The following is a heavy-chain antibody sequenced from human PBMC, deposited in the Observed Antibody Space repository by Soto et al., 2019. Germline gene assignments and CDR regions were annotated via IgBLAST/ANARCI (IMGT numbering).Heavy chain of an antibody. CDR3: AGRRFGYYDILTGYHPYDY. D-gene: IGHD3-9*01. CDR2: IYYSGST. CDR1: SGSISSTIYS. Sequence: SETLSLTCTVSSGSISSTIYSWDWIRQPPGKGLEWIGSIYYSGSTYYNPSLKSRVTISVDTSKNQFFLKLSSVTAADTAVYYCAGRRFGYYDILTGYHPYDYWGQGTLVTVSS. V-gene: IGHV4-39*01. J-gene: IGHJ4*02.